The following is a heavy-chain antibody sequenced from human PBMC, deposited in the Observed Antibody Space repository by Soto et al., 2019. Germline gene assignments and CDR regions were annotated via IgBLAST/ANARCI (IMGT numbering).Heavy chain of an antibody. CDR2: IYYSGST. CDR1: GGSISSSSYY. CDR3: ARRKRAAAIDY. Sequence: QLQLQESGPGLVKPSETLSLTCTVSGGSISSSSYYWGWIRQPPGKGLEWIGSIYYSGSTYYNPSLKSRVTISVDTSKNQFSLKLSSVTAADTAVYYCARRKRAAAIDYWGQGTLVTVSS. J-gene: IGHJ4*02. D-gene: IGHD2-2*01. V-gene: IGHV4-39*01.